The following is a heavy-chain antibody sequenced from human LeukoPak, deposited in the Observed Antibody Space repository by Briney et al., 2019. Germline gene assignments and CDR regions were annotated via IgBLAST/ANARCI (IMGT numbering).Heavy chain of an antibody. J-gene: IGHJ4*02. V-gene: IGHV3-11*04. CDR1: GFPFSDNY. CDR3: ARARKGYYFDY. Sequence: GGSLRLSCAASGFPFSDNYMTWIRQAPGKGLEWVSYISNTGSTTYYADPVKGRFTISRDNAKNSLYLQMNSLRAEDTAVYYCARARKGYYFDYWGQGTLVTVSS. D-gene: IGHD1-14*01. CDR2: ISNTGSTT.